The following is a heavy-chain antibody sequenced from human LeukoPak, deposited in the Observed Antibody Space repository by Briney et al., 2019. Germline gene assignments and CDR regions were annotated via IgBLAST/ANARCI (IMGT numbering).Heavy chain of an antibody. D-gene: IGHD5-18*01. CDR2: MSNDGSKK. Sequence: GGSLRLSCAASGFTFSSYGMHWARQAPGKGLDWVAVMSNDGSKKYYADSVKGRFTISRDNSKNTLSLQVSSLRTEDTAVYYCAKDRYSYAFEYSDSWGQGTLVTVSS. CDR1: GFTFSSYG. J-gene: IGHJ4*02. V-gene: IGHV3-30*18. CDR3: AKDRYSYAFEYSDS.